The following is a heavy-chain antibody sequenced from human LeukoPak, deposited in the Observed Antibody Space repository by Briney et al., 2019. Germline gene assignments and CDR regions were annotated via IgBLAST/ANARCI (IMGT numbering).Heavy chain of an antibody. V-gene: IGHV4-39*01. CDR2: IYYSGST. CDR1: GGSISSSSYC. J-gene: IGHJ4*02. CDR3: ARLGYSRSPDY. Sequence: SETLSLTCTVSGGSISSSSYCWGWIRQPPGKGLEWIGSIYYSGSTYYNPSLKSRVTISVDTSKNQFSLKLSSVTAADTAVYYCARLGYSRSPDYWGQGTLVTVSS. D-gene: IGHD6-13*01.